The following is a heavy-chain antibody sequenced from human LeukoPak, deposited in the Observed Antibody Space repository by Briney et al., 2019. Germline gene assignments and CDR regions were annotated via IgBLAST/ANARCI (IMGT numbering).Heavy chain of an antibody. V-gene: IGHV1-2*02. J-gene: IGHJ4*02. CDR2: INPNSGGT. D-gene: IGHD2-8*01. CDR1: GYTFTGYY. CDR3: ARTEYCTNGVCYFSIFDY. Sequence: EASVKVSCKASGYTFTGYYMHWVRQAPGQGLEWMGWINPNSGGTNYAQKFQGRVTMTRDTSISTAYMELSRLRSDDTAVYYCARTEYCTNGVCYFSIFDYWGQGTLVTVSP.